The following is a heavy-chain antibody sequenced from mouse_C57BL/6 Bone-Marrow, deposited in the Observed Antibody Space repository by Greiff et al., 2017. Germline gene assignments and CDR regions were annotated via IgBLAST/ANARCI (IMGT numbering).Heavy chain of an antibody. V-gene: IGHV1-4*01. CDR2: INPSSGYT. CDR3: ASVALDY. J-gene: IGHJ2*01. Sequence: QVQLQQSGAELARPGASVKMSCTASGYTFTSYTMHWVKQRPGQGLEWIGYINPSSGYTKSNQKFKDKATLTADKSSSTAYMQLSSLTSEDSAVYYCASVALDYWGQGTTLTVSS. CDR1: GYTFTSYT.